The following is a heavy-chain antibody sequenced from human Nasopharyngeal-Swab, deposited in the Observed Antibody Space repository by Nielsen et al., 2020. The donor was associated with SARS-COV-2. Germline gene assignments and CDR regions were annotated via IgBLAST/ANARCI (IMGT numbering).Heavy chain of an antibody. CDR2: IHPGGVS. CDR3: ATDKVRCDYALAY. V-gene: IGHV3-53*01. Sequence: WIRQPPGKGLEWVSIIHPGGVSAYADSVRGRFSISRDDFKNTLYLEMDSLRPEDTAVYYCATDKVRCDYALAYWGQGTLVTVSS. J-gene: IGHJ4*02. D-gene: IGHD3-16*01.